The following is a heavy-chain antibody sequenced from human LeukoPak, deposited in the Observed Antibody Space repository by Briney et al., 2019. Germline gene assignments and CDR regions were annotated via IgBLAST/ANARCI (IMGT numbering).Heavy chain of an antibody. D-gene: IGHD2-8*01. CDR3: AREKIVLMVYAIQGGFDY. J-gene: IGHJ4*02. CDR1: GGSFSGYY. Sequence: PSETLSLTCAVHGGSFSGYYWSWIRQPPGKGLEWIGEINHSGSTNYNPSLKSRVTISVDTSKNQFSLKLSSVTAADTAVYYCAREKIVLMVYAIQGGFDYWGQGTLVTVSS. CDR2: INHSGST. V-gene: IGHV4-34*01.